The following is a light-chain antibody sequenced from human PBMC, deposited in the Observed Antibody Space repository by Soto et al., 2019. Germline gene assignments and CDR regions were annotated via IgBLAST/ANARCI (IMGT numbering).Light chain of an antibody. J-gene: IGLJ3*02. CDR1: SSDVGGHNY. CDR2: EVS. Sequence: QSALTQPASVSGSPGQSITISCIGTSSDVGGHNYVSWYQQYPGKAPKLIISEVSDRPSGISNRFSGSTSGNTASLTISGLQAEDEADYYCSSYTSDNTWVFGGGTKLTVL. CDR3: SSYTSDNTWV. V-gene: IGLV2-14*01.